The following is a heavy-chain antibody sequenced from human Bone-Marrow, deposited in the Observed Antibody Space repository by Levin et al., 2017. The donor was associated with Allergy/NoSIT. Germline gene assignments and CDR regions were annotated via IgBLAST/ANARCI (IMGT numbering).Heavy chain of an antibody. D-gene: IGHD3-9*01. Sequence: GGSLRLSCAASGFPFSPSWLAWVRPAPVKGREWVANTNRDGSEGYYMASVKGRFTISRDNAKKSLYLQMNSLSAEDTAVYYCARTGLCTFEYWRQGTLLPVSS. CDR2: TNRDGSEG. CDR3: ARTGLCTFEY. V-gene: IGHV3-7*01. CDR1: GFPFSPSW. J-gene: IGHJ4*02.